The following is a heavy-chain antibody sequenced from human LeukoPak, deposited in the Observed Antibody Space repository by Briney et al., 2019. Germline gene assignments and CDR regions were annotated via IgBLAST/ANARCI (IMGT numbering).Heavy chain of an antibody. Sequence: SETLCLTCTVSGGSISSYYWSWIRQPPGKGLEWIGNIYNSGGTNYNPSLKSRVTTSVDTSKNQFSLKLTSVTAADTAVYYCARYRGNSNGGFDPWGQGTLVTVSS. CDR2: IYNSGGT. D-gene: IGHD4-23*01. V-gene: IGHV4-59*01. CDR3: ARYRGNSNGGFDP. J-gene: IGHJ5*02. CDR1: GGSISSYY.